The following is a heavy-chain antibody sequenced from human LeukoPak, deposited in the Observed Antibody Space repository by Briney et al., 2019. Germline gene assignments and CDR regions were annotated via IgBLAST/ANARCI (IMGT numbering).Heavy chain of an antibody. V-gene: IGHV3-53*01. CDR3: ARTRDSGRRFLSFDI. Sequence: PGGSQRLSCASSGFPDSRNYMSWVRRARGKGLEWVSVIYSGGSTYYADSVKGRFTISRDNSKNTLYLQMNSLRAEDTAVYYCARTRDSGRRFLSFDIWGQGTMVTVSS. D-gene: IGHD3-3*01. CDR1: GFPDSRNY. CDR2: IYSGGST. J-gene: IGHJ3*02.